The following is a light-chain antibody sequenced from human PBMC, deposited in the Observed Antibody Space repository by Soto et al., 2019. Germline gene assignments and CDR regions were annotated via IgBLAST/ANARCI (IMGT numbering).Light chain of an antibody. V-gene: IGKV3-11*01. Sequence: DIVLTQSPATLSLSPGERATLSCRASQSVGSNLAWYQQKPGQAPRLLIYDASNRATGIPARFSGTGSGTDFTLTISSLEPEDFAVYYCQQRSNGPLFTFGPGT. CDR1: QSVGSN. J-gene: IGKJ3*01. CDR3: QQRSNGPLFT. CDR2: DAS.